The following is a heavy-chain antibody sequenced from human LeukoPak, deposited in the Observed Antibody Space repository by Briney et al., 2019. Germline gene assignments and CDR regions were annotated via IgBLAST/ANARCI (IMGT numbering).Heavy chain of an antibody. D-gene: IGHD2-15*01. CDR2: INAGNGNT. J-gene: IGHJ4*02. Sequence: ASVKVSCKASGYTFTSYAMHWVRQAPGQRLEWMGWINAGNGNTKYSQKFQGRVTITRNTSASTAYMELSSLRSEDTAVYYCARVRMGVVSQGLFDYWGQGTLVTVSS. CDR1: GYTFTSYA. CDR3: ARVRMGVVSQGLFDY. V-gene: IGHV1-3*01.